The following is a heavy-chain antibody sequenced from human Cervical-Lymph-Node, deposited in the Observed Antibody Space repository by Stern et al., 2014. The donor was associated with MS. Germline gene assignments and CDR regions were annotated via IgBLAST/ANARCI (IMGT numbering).Heavy chain of an antibody. Sequence: QLVESGPGLVKPSETLSLTCTVSGGSITNRDYWGWIRQSPGKGLEWIGSVYYSGITYYRPPLKSRATISIDTSRNQFFLRLTSVTATDTAVYFCARGVTAVTNYVPNWCFDLWGRGTLVTVSS. V-gene: IGHV4-39*02. CDR1: GGSITNRDY. D-gene: IGHD4-11*01. CDR3: ARGVTAVTNYVPNWCFDL. CDR2: VYYSGIT. J-gene: IGHJ2*01.